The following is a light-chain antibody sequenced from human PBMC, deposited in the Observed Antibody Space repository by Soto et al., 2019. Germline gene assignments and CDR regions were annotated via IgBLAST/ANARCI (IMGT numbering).Light chain of an antibody. J-gene: IGLJ3*02. V-gene: IGLV2-14*03. CDR3: SSYTSTNTWV. Sequence: QSALTQPASVSGSPGQSITIFCTGTSSDVGGYEYVSWYQQHPGKAPKVMIYDVSDRPSGVSNRFSGSKSGNTASLTISGLQAEDEADYYCSSYTSTNTWVFGGGTSSPS. CDR1: SSDVGGYEY. CDR2: DVS.